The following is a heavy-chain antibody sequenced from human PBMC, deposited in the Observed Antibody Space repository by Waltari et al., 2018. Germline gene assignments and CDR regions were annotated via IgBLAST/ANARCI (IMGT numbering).Heavy chain of an antibody. Sequence: QVQLVQSGAEVKKPGASVKVSCKASGYTFTGYYMHWVRQAPGQGLEWMGRINPNSGGTNYAQKLQGRVTMTRDTSISTAYMELSRLRSDDTAVYYCARVVVAASPPLDYWGQGTLVTVSS. D-gene: IGHD2-15*01. J-gene: IGHJ4*02. CDR1: GYTFTGYY. CDR3: ARVVVAASPPLDY. CDR2: INPNSGGT. V-gene: IGHV1-2*06.